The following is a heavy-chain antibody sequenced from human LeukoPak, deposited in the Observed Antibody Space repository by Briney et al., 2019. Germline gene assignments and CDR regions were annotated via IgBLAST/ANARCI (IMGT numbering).Heavy chain of an antibody. D-gene: IGHD6-19*01. CDR1: GFTFSSYW. J-gene: IGHJ4*02. CDR2: IKQDGSEK. CDR3: AKGAPYSSGWSPVDY. Sequence: GGSLRLSCAASGFTFSSYWMSWVRQAPGKGLEWVANIKQDGSEKYYVDSVKGRFTISRDNAKNSLYLQMNSLRAEDTAVYYCAKGAPYSSGWSPVDYWGQGTLVTVSS. V-gene: IGHV3-7*03.